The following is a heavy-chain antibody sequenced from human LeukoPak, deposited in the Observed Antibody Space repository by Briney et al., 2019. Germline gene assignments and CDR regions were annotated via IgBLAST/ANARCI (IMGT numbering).Heavy chain of an antibody. CDR1: GFTFSSYA. Sequence: PGGSLRLSCAASGFTFSSYAMTWVRQAPGKGLEWVSAIGGSGDNTYYADSLKGRFTISRDNFKNTLYLQMNSLRAEDTAVYFCAKGTFYYASGSYCMDVWGKGTTVTVFS. CDR2: IGGSGDNT. J-gene: IGHJ6*04. D-gene: IGHD3-10*01. V-gene: IGHV3-23*01. CDR3: AKGTFYYASGSYCMDV.